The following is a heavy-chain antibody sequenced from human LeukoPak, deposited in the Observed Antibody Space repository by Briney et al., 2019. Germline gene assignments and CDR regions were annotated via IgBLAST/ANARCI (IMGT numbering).Heavy chain of an antibody. V-gene: IGHV3-30-3*01. D-gene: IGHD2-21*01. CDR1: GFSFSKYA. J-gene: IGHJ4*02. Sequence: GGSLRLSCAASGFSFSKYAMHWVRQAPGKGLEWVAVISFDEAKKYYADSVKGRFTISRDNSNNTLFLQMNSVKTEDTAVYFCARMKVIKGASLDYWGQGSLVTVSS. CDR2: ISFDEAKK. CDR3: ARMKVIKGASLDY.